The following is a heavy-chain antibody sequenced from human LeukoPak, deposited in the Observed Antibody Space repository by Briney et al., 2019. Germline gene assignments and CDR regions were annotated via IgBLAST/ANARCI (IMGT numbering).Heavy chain of an antibody. D-gene: IGHD3-10*01. V-gene: IGHV3-74*01. CDR3: AKDTDYFGSGSESLGFAH. Sequence: GGSLRLSCEASGYTFSTYWMHWVRQGPGKGLVWVSRINEDGSSTSYAESVRGRFTISRDNAKNTLYLQMNSLRAEDTAVYYCAKDTDYFGSGSESLGFAHWGQGTLVTVSS. J-gene: IGHJ4*02. CDR1: GYTFSTYW. CDR2: INEDGSST.